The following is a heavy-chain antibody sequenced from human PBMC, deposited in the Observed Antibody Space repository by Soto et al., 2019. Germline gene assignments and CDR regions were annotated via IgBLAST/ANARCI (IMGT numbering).Heavy chain of an antibody. CDR2: IYYSGST. Sequence: SETLSLTCTVSGGSISSSSYYWGWIRQPPGKGLEWIGSIYYSGSTYYNPSLKSRVTISVDTSKNQFSLKLSSVTAADTAVYYCARLPLAYCGGDCYDYYYYGMDVWGQGTTVTVSS. D-gene: IGHD2-21*02. J-gene: IGHJ6*02. CDR3: ARLPLAYCGGDCYDYYYYGMDV. CDR1: GGSISSSSYY. V-gene: IGHV4-39*01.